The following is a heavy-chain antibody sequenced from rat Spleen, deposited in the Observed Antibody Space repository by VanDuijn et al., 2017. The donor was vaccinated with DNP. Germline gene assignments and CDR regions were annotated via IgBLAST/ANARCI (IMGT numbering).Heavy chain of an antibody. CDR1: GFTFSDHN. CDR2: ISSTGDNT. Sequence: EVQLVESGGDLVQPGRSLKLSCAASGFTFSDHNMAWVRQAPGKGLEWVASISSTGDNTYYSDSVKGRFSISRDNAKSTLYLQMDSLRSEDTATYYCARSKLPGYVMDAWGQGASVTVSS. CDR3: ARSKLPGYVMDA. V-gene: IGHV5-25*01. J-gene: IGHJ4*01. D-gene: IGHD1-4*01.